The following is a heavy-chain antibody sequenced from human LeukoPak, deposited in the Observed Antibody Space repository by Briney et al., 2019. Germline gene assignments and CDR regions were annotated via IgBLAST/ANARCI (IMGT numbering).Heavy chain of an antibody. V-gene: IGHV4-61*02. D-gene: IGHD3-22*01. CDR2: IYTSGST. CDR3: ARDASDYYDSSGYSHFDY. J-gene: IGHJ4*02. CDR1: GGSISSGSYY. Sequence: SETLSLTCTVSGGSISSGSYYWSWIRQPAGKGLEWIGRIYTSGSTNYNPSLKSRVTISVDTSKNQFSLKLSSVTAADTAVYYCARDASDYYDSSGYSHFDYWGQGTLVTVS.